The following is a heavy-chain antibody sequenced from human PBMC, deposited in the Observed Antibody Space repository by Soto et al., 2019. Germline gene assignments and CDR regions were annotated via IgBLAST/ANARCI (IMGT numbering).Heavy chain of an antibody. CDR3: ALSRVWFGESIDY. CDR1: GFSLSTSGVG. CDR2: IYWDDDK. V-gene: IGHV2-5*02. Sequence: QITLKESGPTLVKPTQTLTLTCTFSGFSLSTSGVGVAWILQPPGKALEWLALIYWDDDKPDSPSLNSRLTTPKHTSKDQVVLTLTNMSAVDAATYYCALSRVWFGESIDYWGQGTLVTASS. D-gene: IGHD3-10*01. J-gene: IGHJ4*02.